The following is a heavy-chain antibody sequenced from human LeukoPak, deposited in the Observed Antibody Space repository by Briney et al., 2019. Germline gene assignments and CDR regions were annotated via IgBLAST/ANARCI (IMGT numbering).Heavy chain of an antibody. D-gene: IGHD6-13*01. J-gene: IGHJ3*02. CDR1: GGSFSGYY. CDR3: ARSGYTTRRHDAFNI. V-gene: IGHV4-34*01. Sequence: PSETLSLACAVYGGSFSGYYWGWIRQPPGKGLEWIGSIYYSGNTYPNPSLKSRVTISVDTSKNQFSLKLSSVTAADTALYYCARSGYTTRRHDAFNIWGQGTMVTVSS. CDR2: IYYSGNT.